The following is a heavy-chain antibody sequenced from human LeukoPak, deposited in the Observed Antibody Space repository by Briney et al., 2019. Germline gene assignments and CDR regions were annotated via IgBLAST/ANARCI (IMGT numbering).Heavy chain of an antibody. V-gene: IGHV4-39*01. CDR1: GGSISSSSYY. CDR3: ASPRSSWFPRIAFDI. J-gene: IGHJ3*02. Sequence: SETLSLTCTVSGGSISSSSYYSGWIRQPPGKGLEWIGSIHYSGSTYYNPSLKSRVTISVDTSKNQFSLKLSSVTAADTAVYYCASPRSSWFPRIAFDIWGQGTMVTVSS. D-gene: IGHD6-13*01. CDR2: IHYSGST.